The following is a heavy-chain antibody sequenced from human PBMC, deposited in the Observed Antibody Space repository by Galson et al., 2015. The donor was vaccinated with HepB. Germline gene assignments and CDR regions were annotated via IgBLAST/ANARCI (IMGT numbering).Heavy chain of an antibody. D-gene: IGHD4-17*01. CDR1: GFTFSDYY. CDR2: ISSSGSTI. CDR3: ARSQSFYGDYPIYYYYYMDV. Sequence: SLRLSCAASGFTFSDYYMSWIRQAPGKGLEWVSYISSSGSTIYYADSVKGRFTISRDNAKNSLYLQMNSLRAEDTAVYYCARSQSFYGDYPIYYYYYMDVWGKGTTVTVSS. J-gene: IGHJ6*03. V-gene: IGHV3-11*04.